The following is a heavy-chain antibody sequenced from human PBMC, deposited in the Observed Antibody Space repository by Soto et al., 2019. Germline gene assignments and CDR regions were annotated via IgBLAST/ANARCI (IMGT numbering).Heavy chain of an antibody. J-gene: IGHJ4*02. CDR1: GFTFSSFA. CDR2: ISASGGGT. V-gene: IGHV3-23*01. D-gene: IGHD2-2*01. Sequence: EVQLLESGGGLVQPGGSLRVSCAASGFTFSSFAMGWVRQAPGKGLEWVSGISASGGGTYYADSVQGRFTISRDKSRNTLYLQLSSLRAQDTAVYYCAGVALPAATLYYCLYWGQGPLVTVSS. CDR3: AGVALPAATLYYCLY.